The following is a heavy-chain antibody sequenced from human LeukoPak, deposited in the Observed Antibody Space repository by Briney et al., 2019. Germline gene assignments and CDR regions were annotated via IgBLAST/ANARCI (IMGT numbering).Heavy chain of an antibody. CDR3: AKPLVNYYDSSGYYGFDY. J-gene: IGHJ4*02. Sequence: GGSLRLSCAASGFTFSSYVMHWVRQAPGKGLEWVAVISYDGSKKYYADSVKGRFTISRDNCKNTLYLQMNSLRAEDTAVYYCAKPLVNYYDSSGYYGFDYWGQGTLVTVSS. D-gene: IGHD3-22*01. CDR1: GFTFSSYV. CDR2: ISYDGSKK. V-gene: IGHV3-30*18.